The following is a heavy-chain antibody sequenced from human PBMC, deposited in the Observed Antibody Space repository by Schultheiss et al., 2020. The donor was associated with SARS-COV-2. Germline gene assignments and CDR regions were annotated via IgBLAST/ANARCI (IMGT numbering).Heavy chain of an antibody. CDR2: INHSGST. D-gene: IGHD3-10*01. J-gene: IGHJ3*02. Sequence: SETLSLTCAVYGGSFSGYYWSWIRQPPGKGLEWIGEINHSGSTNYNPSLKSRVTISLDSSKNQFSLKLSSVTAADTAVYYCARDSGRGDAFDIWGQGTMVTVSS. V-gene: IGHV4-34*01. CDR3: ARDSGRGDAFDI. CDR1: GGSFSGYY.